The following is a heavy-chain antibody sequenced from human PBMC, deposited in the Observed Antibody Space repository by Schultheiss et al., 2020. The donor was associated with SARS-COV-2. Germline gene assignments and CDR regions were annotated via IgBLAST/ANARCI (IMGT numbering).Heavy chain of an antibody. Sequence: GGSLRLSCAASGFTFDDYAMHWVRQAPGKGLEWVSGISWNSGSIGYADSVKGRFTISRDNSKNTLYLQMNSLKTEDTAVYYCTTLEYSSSFHFDYWGQGTLVTVSS. CDR2: ISWNSGSI. D-gene: IGHD6-6*01. CDR3: TTLEYSSSFHFDY. V-gene: IGHV3-9*01. J-gene: IGHJ4*02. CDR1: GFTFDDYA.